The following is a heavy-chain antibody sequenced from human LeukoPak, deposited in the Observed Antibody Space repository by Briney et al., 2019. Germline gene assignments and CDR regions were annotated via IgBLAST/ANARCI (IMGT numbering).Heavy chain of an antibody. Sequence: SETLSLTCTVSGGSISSSSYYWGWIRQPPGKGLEWIGSNYYRGSTYYNPSLKSRVTISVDTSKNQFSLKLSSVTAADTAVYYCARSPDSSVGLFDPWGQGTLVTVSS. CDR3: ARSPDSSVGLFDP. CDR2: NYYRGST. J-gene: IGHJ5*02. V-gene: IGHV4-39*01. CDR1: GGSISSSSYY. D-gene: IGHD6-25*01.